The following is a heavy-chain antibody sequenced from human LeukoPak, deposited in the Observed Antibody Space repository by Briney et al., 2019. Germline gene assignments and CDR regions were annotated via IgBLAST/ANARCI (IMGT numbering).Heavy chain of an antibody. CDR2: INPNSGGT. D-gene: IGHD2-8*01. Sequence: ASVKVSCKSSGYTFTDFYIHWVRQAPGQGLEWMGGINPNSGGTNYAQKFQGRVTMTRDTSISTAYIELSRLRSDDTAVYYCARVAVLMLYGSSFYYFDYWGQGALVTVSS. CDR3: ARVAVLMLYGSSFYYFDY. J-gene: IGHJ4*02. V-gene: IGHV1-2*02. CDR1: GYTFTDFY.